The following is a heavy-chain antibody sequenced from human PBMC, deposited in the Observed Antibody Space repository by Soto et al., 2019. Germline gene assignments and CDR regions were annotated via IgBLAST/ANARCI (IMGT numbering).Heavy chain of an antibody. CDR2: TRDKAHRYTT. J-gene: IGHJ3*02. V-gene: IGHV3-72*01. D-gene: IGHD1-20*01. CDR3: ARGDNWNAGVYASDI. Sequence: EVQLAESGGGLVQPGGSLRLSCAASGFTFSDHYMDWVRQAPGKGLEWVGRTRDKAHRYTTEYAASVKGRFTISRDDSKNSLYLQMNSLRSEDTAVYYCARGDNWNAGVYASDIWGQGTMVTVSS. CDR1: GFTFSDHY.